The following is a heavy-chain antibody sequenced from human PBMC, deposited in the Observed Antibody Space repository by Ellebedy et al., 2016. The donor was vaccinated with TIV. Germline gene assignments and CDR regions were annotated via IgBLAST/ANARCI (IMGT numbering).Heavy chain of an antibody. CDR3: ARDMGRWLQFLGY. D-gene: IGHD5-24*01. CDR1: GFTFNSYG. J-gene: IGHJ4*02. CDR2: ISSSSTSI. Sequence: GESLKISCAASGFTFNSYGMGWVRQAPGEGLEWVSYISSSSTSIYYADSVKGRFTISRDNAKNSLWLQINSLRAEDTAVYYCARDMGRWLQFLGYWGQGTLVTVSS. V-gene: IGHV3-48*04.